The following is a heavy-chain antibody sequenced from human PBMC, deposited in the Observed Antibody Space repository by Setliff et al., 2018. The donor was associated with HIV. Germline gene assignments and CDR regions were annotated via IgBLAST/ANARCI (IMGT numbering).Heavy chain of an antibody. J-gene: IGHJ4*01. Sequence: SETLSLTCAVSGVSITNSNWWTWVRQAPGKGLELEWIGEVSHSGSTNYNPSLKSRVTISVDKSKNQFSLELTSVTAADTAVYYCARQEPFGGTPEGDYWGPGTLVTVSS. D-gene: IGHD1-26*01. CDR2: VSHSGST. CDR3: ARQEPFGGTPEGDY. CDR1: GVSITNSNW. V-gene: IGHV4-4*02.